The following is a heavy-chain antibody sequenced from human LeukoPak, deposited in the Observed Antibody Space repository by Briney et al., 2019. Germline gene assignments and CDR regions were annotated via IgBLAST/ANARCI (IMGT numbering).Heavy chain of an antibody. J-gene: IGHJ6*02. Sequence: PGGSLRLSCAASGFTFSTYAMSWVRQAPGKGLEWVSSISGGGDSTHYEDSVKGRFSISRDNSKNTLYLQMNSLRAEDTAVYYCAKSAEHGDYPYGMDVWGQGTTVTVSS. D-gene: IGHD4-17*01. CDR1: GFTFSTYA. V-gene: IGHV3-23*01. CDR2: ISGGGDST. CDR3: AKSAEHGDYPYGMDV.